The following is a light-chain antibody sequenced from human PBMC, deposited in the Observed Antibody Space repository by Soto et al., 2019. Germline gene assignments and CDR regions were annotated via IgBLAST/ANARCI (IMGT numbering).Light chain of an antibody. CDR2: GNT. CDR1: SSNIGAGYD. Sequence: QPVLTQPPSVPGAPGQRVTISCTGSSSNIGAGYDVHWYQQLPGRAPKLLIYGNTNRPSGVPDRFSGSKSGTSASLAITGLQAEDEADYYCLSFDSSLSVVFGGGTKVTVL. V-gene: IGLV1-40*01. J-gene: IGLJ2*01. CDR3: LSFDSSLSVV.